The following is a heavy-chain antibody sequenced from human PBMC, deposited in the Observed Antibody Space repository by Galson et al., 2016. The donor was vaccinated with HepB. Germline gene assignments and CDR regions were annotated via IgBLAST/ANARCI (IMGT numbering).Heavy chain of an antibody. CDR3: ARSSGWYAVDC. Sequence: SETLSLTCAVSGVSISSGYWWGWVRQSPEKGLQWLGDIDRSGGSNYNPSLESRVIISIDNSKNQVSLTLNSVTAADTAVYYCARSSGWYAVDCWGQGTLVIVSS. CDR2: IDRSGGS. CDR1: GVSISSGYW. V-gene: IGHV4-4*02. D-gene: IGHD6-19*01. J-gene: IGHJ4*02.